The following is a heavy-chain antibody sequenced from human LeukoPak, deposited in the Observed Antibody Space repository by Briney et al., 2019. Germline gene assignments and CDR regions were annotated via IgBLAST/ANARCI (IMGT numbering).Heavy chain of an antibody. J-gene: IGHJ4*02. V-gene: IGHV3-66*01. CDR2: IYSGGST. D-gene: IGHD5-12*01. CDR3: ARERGYSGYESFDY. Sequence: PGGSLRLSCAASGFTVSSNYMSWVRQAPGKGLEWVSVIYSGGSTYYADSVKGRFTISRDNSKNTLYLQMNSLRAEDTAVYYCARERGYSGYESFDYWGQGTLVTVSS. CDR1: GFTVSSNY.